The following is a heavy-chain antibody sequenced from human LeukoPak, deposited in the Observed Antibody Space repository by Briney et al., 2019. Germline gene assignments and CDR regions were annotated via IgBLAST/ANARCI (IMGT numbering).Heavy chain of an antibody. CDR1: GYSISSGYY. CDR3: ARQEGTYYDFWSGYSHPYFDY. CDR2: IYHSGST. Sequence: PSETLSLTCAVSGYSISSGYYWGWIRQPPGKGLEWIGSIYHSGSTYYNPSLKSRVTISVDTSKSQFSLKLSSVTAADTAVYYCARQEGTYYDFWSGYSHPYFDYWGQGTLVTVSS. J-gene: IGHJ4*02. V-gene: IGHV4-38-2*01. D-gene: IGHD3-3*01.